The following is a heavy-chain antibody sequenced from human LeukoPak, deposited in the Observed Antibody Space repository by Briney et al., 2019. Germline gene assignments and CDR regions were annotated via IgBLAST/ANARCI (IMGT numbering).Heavy chain of an antibody. V-gene: IGHV3-30*01. CDR3: ARGAMTHDY. CDR2: ISYDGSNK. Sequence: GGSLRLSCAASGFTFSSYAMHWVRQAPGKGLEWVAVISYDGSNKYYADSVKGRLTISRDNSRNTLYLQMNSLRAEDTAVYYCARGAMTHDYWGQGTLVTVSS. CDR1: GFTFSSYA. J-gene: IGHJ4*02. D-gene: IGHD2-2*01.